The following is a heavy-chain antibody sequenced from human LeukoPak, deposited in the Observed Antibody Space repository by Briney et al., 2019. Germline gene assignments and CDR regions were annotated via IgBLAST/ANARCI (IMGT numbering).Heavy chain of an antibody. CDR2: IKFDESET. J-gene: IGHJ5*02. D-gene: IGHD2/OR15-2a*01. CDR3: AKWDFFGDYFTFDP. Sequence: GGSLRLSCEASGFTFGRDWMSWVRQAPGKGLEWVATIKFDESETYYVDSVKGRFAVSRDNGQNSLFLQMSSPRVEDTALYFCAKWDFFGDYFTFDPRGQGVLVIVSS. CDR1: GFTFGRDW. V-gene: IGHV3-7*01.